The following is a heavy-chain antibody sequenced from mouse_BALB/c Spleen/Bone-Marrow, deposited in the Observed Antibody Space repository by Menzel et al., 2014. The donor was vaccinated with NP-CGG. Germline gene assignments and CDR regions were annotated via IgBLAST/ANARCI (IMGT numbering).Heavy chain of an antibody. CDR1: GYTFTSYT. Sequence: VQLQQSAAELARPGASVKMSCKASGYTFTSYTMHWVKQRPGQGLEWIGYINPSSGYTEYNQKFKDKTTLTADKSSGTAYMQLSSLTSEDSAVYYCARNDGYWFAYWGQGTLVTVSA. V-gene: IGHV1-4*02. CDR2: INPSSGYT. CDR3: ARNDGYWFAY. J-gene: IGHJ3*01. D-gene: IGHD2-3*01.